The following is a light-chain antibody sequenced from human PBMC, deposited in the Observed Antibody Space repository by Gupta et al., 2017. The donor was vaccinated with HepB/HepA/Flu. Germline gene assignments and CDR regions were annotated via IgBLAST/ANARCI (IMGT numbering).Light chain of an antibody. CDR2: NNY. CDR1: SSNVGSIT. Sequence: QSELTQPPSASGPPGQTVTISCFGSSSNVGSITVHWYQHLPGTTPKLLIYNNYERPSGVPDRFSGSKSGTSASLAINGLQAEDEADYYCATWDHNLSGVVFGGGTKVTVL. V-gene: IGLV1-44*01. CDR3: ATWDHNLSGVV. J-gene: IGLJ2*01.